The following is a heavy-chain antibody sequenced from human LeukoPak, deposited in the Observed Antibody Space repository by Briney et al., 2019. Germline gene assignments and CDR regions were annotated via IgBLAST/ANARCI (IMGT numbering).Heavy chain of an antibody. CDR1: GFTFSTYA. V-gene: IGHV3-30*04. Sequence: PGRSLRLSCAASGFTFSTYAMHWVRQAPGRGLEWVAVISYDGSNKYYADSVKGRFTISRDNSKNTLYLQMNSLRDEDTAVYYCAKDLDYWGQGTLVTVSS. J-gene: IGHJ4*02. CDR2: ISYDGSNK. CDR3: AKDLDY.